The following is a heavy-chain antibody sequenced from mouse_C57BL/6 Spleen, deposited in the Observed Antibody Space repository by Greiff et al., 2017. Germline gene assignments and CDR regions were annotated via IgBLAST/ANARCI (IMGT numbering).Heavy chain of an antibody. V-gene: IGHV1-4*01. CDR2: INPSSGYT. J-gene: IGHJ4*01. D-gene: IGHD3-2*02. CDR1: GYTFTSYT. CDR3: ARGDSSGLIDAMDY. Sequence: QVQLQQSGAELARPGASVKMSCKASGYTFTSYTMHWVKQRPGQGLEWIGYINPSSGYTKYNQKFKDKATLTADKSSSTAYMQLSSLTSEDSAVYYCARGDSSGLIDAMDYWGQGTSVTVSS.